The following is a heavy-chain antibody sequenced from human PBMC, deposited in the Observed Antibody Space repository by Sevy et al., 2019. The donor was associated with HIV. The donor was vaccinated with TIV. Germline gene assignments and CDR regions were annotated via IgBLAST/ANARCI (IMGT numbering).Heavy chain of an antibody. V-gene: IGHV3-23*01. CDR3: AKDWGTTAISDY. CDR2: ISGSGGST. CDR1: GVTISNYA. Sequence: GGSLRLSCATSGVTISNYAMNWVRQAPGKGLEWVSGISGSGGSTYYADSVKGRFTISRDNSKNTLYLQMNSLRAEDTAVYYCAKDWGTTAISDYWGQGTLVTVSS. J-gene: IGHJ4*02. D-gene: IGHD3-16*01.